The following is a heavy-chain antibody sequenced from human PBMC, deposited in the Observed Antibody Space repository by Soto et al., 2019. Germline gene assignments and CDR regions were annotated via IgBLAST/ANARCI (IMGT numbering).Heavy chain of an antibody. CDR2: ILPIFGTA. J-gene: IGHJ4*02. CDR3: ARVGGVGGDCVHFDY. V-gene: IGHV1-69*01. CDR1: GGTFSSYA. Sequence: QVQLVQSGAEVKKPGSSVKVSCKASGGTFSSYAISWVRQSPGQGLEWMGGILPIFGTANYAQKFQGRVTITAVESTSTAYREVSSLRPEDTALDYGARVGGVGGDCVHFDYWGQGTLVTVSS. D-gene: IGHD2-21*02.